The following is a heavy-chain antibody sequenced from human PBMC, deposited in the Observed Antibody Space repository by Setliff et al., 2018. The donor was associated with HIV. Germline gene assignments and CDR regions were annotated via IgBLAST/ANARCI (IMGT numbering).Heavy chain of an antibody. Sequence: SETLSLTCTVSNGSISGHYWTWIRQAPGKGLEWIGYIYYTGSTNYNPSLKSRVTMSVDTSKNQFSLKLSSVTAADTAVYYCARIVATITCYDYWGQGTLVTVSS. CDR3: ARIVATITCYDY. CDR2: IYYTGST. D-gene: IGHD5-12*01. CDR1: NGSISGHY. J-gene: IGHJ4*02. V-gene: IGHV4-59*08.